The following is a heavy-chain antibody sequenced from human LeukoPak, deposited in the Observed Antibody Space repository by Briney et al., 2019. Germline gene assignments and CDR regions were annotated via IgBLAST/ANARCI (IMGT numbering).Heavy chain of an antibody. CDR3: AKDRDDYSWNEQFDY. J-gene: IGHJ4*02. D-gene: IGHD1-1*01. CDR2: ISGSGATT. Sequence: GGSLRLSCAASGFTFINSAMTWVRQAPGKGLEWVAVISGSGATTYYADSVKGRFTISRDNSKSTLFLQMESLRDDDTAVYYCAKDRDDYSWNEQFDYWGQGTLVSVTS. CDR1: GFTFINSA. V-gene: IGHV3-23*01.